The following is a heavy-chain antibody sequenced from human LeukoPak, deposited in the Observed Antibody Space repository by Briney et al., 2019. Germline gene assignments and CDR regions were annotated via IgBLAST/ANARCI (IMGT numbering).Heavy chain of an antibody. CDR2: IYNYGGST. Sequence: SETLSLTCTVSGGSISSYYWSWVRQPPGKGLEWIGYIYNYGGSTKYNPSLESRVTISLGMSKNQFSLKLSSVTAADTAVYYCASHYGDYPFYYWGQGTLVTVSS. V-gene: IGHV4-59*08. J-gene: IGHJ4*02. CDR1: GGSISSYY. D-gene: IGHD4-17*01. CDR3: ASHYGDYPFYY.